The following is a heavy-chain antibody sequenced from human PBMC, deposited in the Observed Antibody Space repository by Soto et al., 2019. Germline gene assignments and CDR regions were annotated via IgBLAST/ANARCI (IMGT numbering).Heavy chain of an antibody. CDR3: ARESGGATATLDYYYFYMDV. Sequence: QVQLVQSGAEVRKPGASVTVSCRSSGDSFNDYYIHWVRQAPGQGFGWMGWINPNGGVTKYAQKFQGWVSMTRDTSIRTVYMKLSRLRSDDTAVYYCARESGGATATLDYYYFYMDVWGTGTTVTVSS. CDR2: INPNGGVT. V-gene: IGHV1-2*04. J-gene: IGHJ6*03. D-gene: IGHD5-12*01. CDR1: GDSFNDYY.